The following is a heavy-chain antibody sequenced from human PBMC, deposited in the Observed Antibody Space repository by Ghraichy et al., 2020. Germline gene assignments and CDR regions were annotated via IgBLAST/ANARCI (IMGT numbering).Heavy chain of an antibody. V-gene: IGHV3-74*01. CDR1: GFTFSSYR. J-gene: IGHJ6*02. Sequence: GGYLRLSCAASGFTFSSYRMNWVRQVTGKGLVWVSRINSDGSTTGYADSVKGRFTISRDNAKNTLYLQMNSLRAEDTAVYFCARGGAAYDSSGYYPYYYGMDVWGQGTTVTVSS. CDR3: ARGGAAYDSSGYYPYYYGMDV. CDR2: INSDGSTT. D-gene: IGHD3-22*01.